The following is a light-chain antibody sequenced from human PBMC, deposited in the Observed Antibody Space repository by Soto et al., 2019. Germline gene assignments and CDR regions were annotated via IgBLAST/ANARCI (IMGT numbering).Light chain of an antibody. V-gene: IGLV1-44*01. Sequence: QSVLTQPPSASGTPGQRVTISCSGSTSNIGSNTVNWYQQLPGTAPKLLIYNNNQWPSGVPDRFSGSKSGTSASLAISELQSEDEADYYCAAWDDRLDGPIFGGGTKLTVL. CDR3: AAWDDRLDGPI. CDR2: NNN. CDR1: TSNIGSNT. J-gene: IGLJ2*01.